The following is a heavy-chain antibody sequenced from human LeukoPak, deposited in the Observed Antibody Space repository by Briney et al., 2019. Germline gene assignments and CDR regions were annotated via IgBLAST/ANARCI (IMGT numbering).Heavy chain of an antibody. D-gene: IGHD3-10*01. CDR2: ISYDGSNK. Sequence: GGSLRLSCAASGFTFSSYAMHWVRQAPGKGLEWVAVISYDGSNKYYADSVKGRFTISRDNSKNTLYLQMNSLRAEDTAVYYCALLYGSGSYSWQNAYYFDYWGQGTLVTVSS. J-gene: IGHJ4*02. V-gene: IGHV3-30-3*01. CDR1: GFTFSSYA. CDR3: ALLYGSGSYSWQNAYYFDY.